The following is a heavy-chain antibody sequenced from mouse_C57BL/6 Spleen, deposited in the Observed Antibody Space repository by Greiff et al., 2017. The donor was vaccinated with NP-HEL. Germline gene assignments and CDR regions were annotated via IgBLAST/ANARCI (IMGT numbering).Heavy chain of an antibody. Sequence: EVQGVESGEGLVRPGGSLKLSCAASGFTFSSYAMSWVRQTPEKRLEWVAYISSGGDYIYYADTVKGRFTISRDNARNTLYLQMSSLKSEDTAMYYCTRDRRRSPMDYWGQGTSVTVSS. V-gene: IGHV5-9-1*02. D-gene: IGHD2-14*01. CDR3: TRDRRRSPMDY. CDR2: ISSGGDYI. CDR1: GFTFSSYA. J-gene: IGHJ4*01.